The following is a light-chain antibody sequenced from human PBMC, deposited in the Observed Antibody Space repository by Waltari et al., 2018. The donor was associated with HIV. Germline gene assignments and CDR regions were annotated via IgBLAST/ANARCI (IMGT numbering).Light chain of an antibody. V-gene: IGLV3-25*03. CDR2: KDS. J-gene: IGLJ3*02. CDR1: ALPKQS. CDR3: QSADCSATYAEV. Sequence: SYELTQPPSVSVSPGQTARITCSGDALPKQSAYRYQQKAGQAPVLLIYKDSERPSGIPERFSCSSSGTTVTLTISGVQAEDEADYYCQSADCSATYAEVFGGGTKLTVL.